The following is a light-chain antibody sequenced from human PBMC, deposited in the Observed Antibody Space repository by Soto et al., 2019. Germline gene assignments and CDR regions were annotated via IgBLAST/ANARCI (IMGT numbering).Light chain of an antibody. Sequence: DIQMTQSPSSLSASVGDGVTITCRASQNIARYLNWYQHKPGEAPKLLIFSTSSLQSGVPSRFSGSGSGTDFTLTISSLQPEDFGTYYCQQSLNTPRTFGQGTKWIS. CDR2: STS. V-gene: IGKV1-39*01. CDR1: QNIARY. J-gene: IGKJ1*01. CDR3: QQSLNTPRT.